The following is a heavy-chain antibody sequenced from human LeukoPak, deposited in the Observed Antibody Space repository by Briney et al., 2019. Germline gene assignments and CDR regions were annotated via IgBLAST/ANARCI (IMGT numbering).Heavy chain of an antibody. CDR2: TYSDGST. V-gene: IGHV4-59*01. Sequence: PSETLSLTCTVSGGSLSGFYWSWIRQSPRLGLEWIGLTYSDGSTMYNPSLTSRVTISVDTPKNQISLRLTSVTAADTAIYYCARDVVAVPGSDNWFDPWGQGTLVTVSS. CDR1: GGSLSGFY. CDR3: ARDVVAVPGSDNWFDP. J-gene: IGHJ5*02. D-gene: IGHD6-19*01.